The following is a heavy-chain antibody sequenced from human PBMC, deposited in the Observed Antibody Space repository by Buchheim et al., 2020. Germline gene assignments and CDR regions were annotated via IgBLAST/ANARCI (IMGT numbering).Heavy chain of an antibody. CDR1: GFTFAGHG. CDR3: VRETYFYGLDV. V-gene: IGHV3-30*03. Sequence: QVQVVESGGGVFQTGGSVRLTCEASGFTFAGHGVHWVRQSPGKGLEWVAVATNDEPKKFYGDSVKGRFTISRARSNKKVFLEMNNLRADDSARYFCVRETYFYGLDVWGQGAT. J-gene: IGHJ6*02. CDR2: ATNDEPKK.